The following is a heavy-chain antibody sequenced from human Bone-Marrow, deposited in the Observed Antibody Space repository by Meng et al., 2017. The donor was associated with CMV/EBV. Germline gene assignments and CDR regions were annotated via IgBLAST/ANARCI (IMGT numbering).Heavy chain of an antibody. CDR3: AKDTRPHSSGWYYFDY. D-gene: IGHD6-19*01. CDR1: GFTFSSYS. J-gene: IGHJ4*02. Sequence: GGSLRLSCAASGFTFSSYSMNWVRQAPGKGLEWVSSISSSSSYIYYADSVKGRFTISRDNSKNTLYLQMNSLRAEDTAVYYCAKDTRPHSSGWYYFDYWGQGTLVTVSS. CDR2: ISSSSSYI. V-gene: IGHV3-21*01.